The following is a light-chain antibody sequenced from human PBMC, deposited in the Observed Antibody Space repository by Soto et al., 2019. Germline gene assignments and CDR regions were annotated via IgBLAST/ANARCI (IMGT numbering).Light chain of an antibody. CDR2: DAS. CDR3: QQYARSPLA. V-gene: IGKV3-20*01. CDR1: QNVARNY. Sequence: XSQNVARNYLAWYQQRPGQAPRLLIYDASTRATGIPDRFSGSGSGTDFTLTISRLEPEDFAVYFCQQYARSPLAFGGRTNVDI. J-gene: IGKJ4*01.